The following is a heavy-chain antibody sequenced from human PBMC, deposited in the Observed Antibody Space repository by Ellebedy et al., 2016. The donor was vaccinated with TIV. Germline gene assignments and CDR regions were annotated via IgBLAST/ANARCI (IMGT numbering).Heavy chain of an antibody. CDR1: GFTFSTYW. D-gene: IGHD3-9*01. CDR2: IKQDGSEK. V-gene: IGHV3-7*03. Sequence: GGSLRLXXAASGFTFSTYWMHWVRQAPGKGLEWVANIKQDGSEKYYVDSVKGRFTISRDNAKNSLYLQMNSLRAEDTAVYYCARDIGTIFWNWGQGTLVTVSS. J-gene: IGHJ4*02. CDR3: ARDIGTIFWN.